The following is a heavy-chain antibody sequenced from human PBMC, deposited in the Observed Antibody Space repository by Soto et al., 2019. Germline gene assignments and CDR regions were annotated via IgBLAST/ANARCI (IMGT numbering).Heavy chain of an antibody. D-gene: IGHD1-7*01. CDR3: AREEPLPYGAITGTTYPFDP. CDR1: GFTFSSYW. J-gene: IGHJ5*02. V-gene: IGHV3-7*03. CDR2: IKQDGSEK. Sequence: GGSLRLSCAASGFTFSSYWMSWVRQAPGKGLEWVANIKQDGSEKYYVDSGKGRFTISRDNANNSLYLQMNSLRADDTAVYSSAREEPLPYGAITGTTYPFDPWGKGTLVTVSS.